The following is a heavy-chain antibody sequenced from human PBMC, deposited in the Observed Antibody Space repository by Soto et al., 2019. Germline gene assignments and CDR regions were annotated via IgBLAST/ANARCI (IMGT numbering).Heavy chain of an antibody. CDR3: TSDIAVAGPWDY. CDR2: IKSKTDGGTT. J-gene: IGHJ4*02. D-gene: IGHD6-19*01. Sequence: EVQLVESGGGLVKPGGSLRLSCAASGFTFSNAWMNWVRQAPGKGLEWVGRIKSKTDGGTTDYAAPVKGRFTISRDDSKNTLYLQMKSLKTEDTAVYYCTSDIAVAGPWDYWGQGTLVTVSS. CDR1: GFTFSNAW. V-gene: IGHV3-15*07.